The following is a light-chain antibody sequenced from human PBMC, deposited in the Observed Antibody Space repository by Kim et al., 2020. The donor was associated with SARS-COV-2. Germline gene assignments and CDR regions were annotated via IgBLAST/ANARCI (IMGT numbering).Light chain of an antibody. Sequence: ASVGDRVTITCRASQGINNELAWYQQKPGKVPNLRIYGASALQSGVPSRFSGRGSGTDFTLTISSLQPEDVAIYYCQKYNGAPWTFGQGTKVDIK. CDR2: GAS. J-gene: IGKJ1*01. V-gene: IGKV1-27*01. CDR3: QKYNGAPWT. CDR1: QGINNE.